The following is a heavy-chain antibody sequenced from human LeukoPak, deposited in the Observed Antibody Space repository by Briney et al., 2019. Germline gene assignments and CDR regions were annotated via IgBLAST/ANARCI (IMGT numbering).Heavy chain of an antibody. D-gene: IGHD1-26*01. CDR1: GGSISSSSYY. Sequence: NPSETLSLTCTVSGGSISSSSYYWGWIRQPPGKGLEWIGSIYYSGSTYYNPSLKSRVTISVDTFKNQFSLKLSSVTAADTAVYYCAAPQGAMGDDAFDIWGQGTMVTVSS. V-gene: IGHV4-39*01. CDR2: IYYSGST. J-gene: IGHJ3*02. CDR3: AAPQGAMGDDAFDI.